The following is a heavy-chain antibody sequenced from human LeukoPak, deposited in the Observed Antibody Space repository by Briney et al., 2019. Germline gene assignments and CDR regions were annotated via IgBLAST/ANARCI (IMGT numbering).Heavy chain of an antibody. V-gene: IGHV1-18*01. CDR1: GYTFTSYG. CDR3: AANIVVVPAAIASLDY. D-gene: IGHD2-2*01. J-gene: IGHJ4*02. Sequence: ASVKVSCKTSGYTFTSYGISWVRQAPGQGLEWMGWISAYNGNTNYAQRLQGRVTMTTDTSTSTAYMELSSLRSEDTAVYYCAANIVVVPAAIASLDYWGQGTLVTVSS. CDR2: ISAYNGNT.